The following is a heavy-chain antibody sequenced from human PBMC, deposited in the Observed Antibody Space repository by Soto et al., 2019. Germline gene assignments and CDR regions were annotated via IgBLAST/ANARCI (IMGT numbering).Heavy chain of an antibody. CDR2: IKSKTDGGTT. J-gene: IGHJ4*02. CDR3: TTDVRAAAGIKD. D-gene: IGHD6-13*01. V-gene: IGHV3-15*01. CDR1: GFTFSNAW. Sequence: GGSLRLSCAASGFTFSNAWMSWVRQAPGKGLEWVGLIKSKTDGGTTDYAAPVKGRFTISRDDSKNTLYLQMNSLKTEDAAVDYCTTDVRAAAGIKDGGQGTLVTVSS.